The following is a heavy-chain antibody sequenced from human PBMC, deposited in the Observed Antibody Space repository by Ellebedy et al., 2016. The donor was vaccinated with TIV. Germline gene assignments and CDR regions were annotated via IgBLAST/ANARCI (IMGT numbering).Heavy chain of an antibody. J-gene: IGHJ1*01. CDR3: AADLASVGQ. D-gene: IGHD1-26*01. V-gene: IGHV1-69*10. Sequence: AASVKVSCKASGGSFSSYVISWVRQAPGQGLEWMGGIIPVLETPNYAQKFQGRLTVSADKSTNTAYMELSSLTSEDTAVYYWAADLASVGQWGQGTLVIVSS. CDR1: GGSFSSYV. CDR2: IIPVLETP.